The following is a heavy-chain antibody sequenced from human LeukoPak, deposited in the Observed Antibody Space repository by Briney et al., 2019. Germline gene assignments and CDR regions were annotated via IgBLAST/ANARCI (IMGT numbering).Heavy chain of an antibody. CDR3: ARGGPVAGTEVYYYYYMDV. CDR1: GYTFTSYY. J-gene: IGHJ6*03. CDR2: INPSGGST. D-gene: IGHD6-19*01. Sequence: ASVKVSCKASGYTFTSYYMHWVRQAPGQGLEWMGIINPSGGSTSYAQKFQGRVTMTRDMSTSTVYMELSSLRSEDTAVYYCARGGPVAGTEVYYYYYMDVWGKGTTVTVSS. V-gene: IGHV1-46*01.